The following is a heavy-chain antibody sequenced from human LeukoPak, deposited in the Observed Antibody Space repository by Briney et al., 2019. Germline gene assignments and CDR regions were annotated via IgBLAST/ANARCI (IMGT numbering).Heavy chain of an antibody. CDR1: GSPINGYY. D-gene: IGHD3-10*01. CDR2: IFLTGT. J-gene: IGHJ4*02. Sequence: SETLSLTCSVSGSPINGYYWSWIRQPPGRGLEWMGYIFLTGTNYNPSIKSRFIIYEDTSKNQLSLKLNSVTAADTAVYYCVRGGYYYGPSDWGQGTLVTVSS. CDR3: VRGGYYYGPSD. V-gene: IGHV4-59*12.